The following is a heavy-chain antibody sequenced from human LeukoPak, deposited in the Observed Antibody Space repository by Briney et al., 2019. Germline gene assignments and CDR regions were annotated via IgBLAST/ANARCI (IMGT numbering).Heavy chain of an antibody. CDR2: IYPGDSDT. D-gene: IGHD6-13*01. CDR3: ASRAADYYYYYGMDV. CDR1: GYSFTSYW. V-gene: IGHV5-51*01. J-gene: IGHJ6*02. Sequence: GESLKISCKGSGYSFTSYWIGWVRQMPGKGLEWMGIIYPGDSDTRYSPSFQGQVTISADKSISTAYLQWSSLKASDTAMYYCASRAADYYYYYGMDVWGQGTTVTDSS.